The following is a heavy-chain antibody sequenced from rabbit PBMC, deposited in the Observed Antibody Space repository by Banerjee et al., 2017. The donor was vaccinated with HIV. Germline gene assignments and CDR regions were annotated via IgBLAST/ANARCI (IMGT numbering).Heavy chain of an antibody. CDR2: IYNGDGST. J-gene: IGHJ4*01. CDR1: GFSFSSSYY. CDR3: ARDLAGVIGWNFNL. V-gene: IGHV1S47*01. Sequence: QEQLEESGGDLVKPEGSLTLTCTASGFSFSSSYYMCWVRQAPGKGLEWIACIYNGDGSTYYASWVNGRFSISRSTSLNTVTLQMTSLTAADTATYFCARDLAGVIGWNFNLWGPGTLVTVS. D-gene: IGHD4-1*01.